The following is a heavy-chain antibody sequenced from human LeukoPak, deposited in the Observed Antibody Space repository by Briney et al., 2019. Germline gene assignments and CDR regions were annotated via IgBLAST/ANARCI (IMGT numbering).Heavy chain of an antibody. V-gene: IGHV3-74*01. Sequence: GGSLRLSCAASGFTFSTYWMHWVRQAPGKGLVWVSRINSDGGSTTYADSVMGRFTISRDNATNTLYLQINSLRAEDTAVYYCARSTSHYYYYYMDVWGKGTTVTISS. J-gene: IGHJ6*03. CDR2: INSDGGST. CDR1: GFTFSTYW. CDR3: ARSTSHYYYYYMDV.